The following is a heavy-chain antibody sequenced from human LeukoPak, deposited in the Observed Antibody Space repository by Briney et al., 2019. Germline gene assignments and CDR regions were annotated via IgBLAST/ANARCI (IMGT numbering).Heavy chain of an antibody. CDR1: GFTFSDYY. CDR3: ASGPYGSGSSYSLDY. Sequence: GGSLRLSCAASGFTFSDYYMSWIRQAPGKGLEWVSYISSSSSYTNYADSVKGRFTISIDNAKNSLYLQMNSLRAEDTAVYYCASGPYGSGSSYSLDYWGQGTLVTVSS. D-gene: IGHD3-10*01. J-gene: IGHJ4*02. CDR2: ISSSSSYT. V-gene: IGHV3-11*06.